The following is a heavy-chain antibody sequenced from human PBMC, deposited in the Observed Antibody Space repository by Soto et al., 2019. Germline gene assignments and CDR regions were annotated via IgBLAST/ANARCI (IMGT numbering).Heavy chain of an antibody. D-gene: IGHD1-26*01. CDR3: ARHGRSGTYYDGNDY. CDR1: AGSISSTTYY. J-gene: IGHJ4*02. V-gene: IGHV4-39*01. CDR2: IYYSGSP. Sequence: SETLSLTCIVSAGSISSTTYYWGWIRQPPGKGLEWIGSIYYSGSPSYNPSLKSRVTISVDASKDQFSLRLSSVTAADTGVYSCARHGRSGTYYDGNDYWGQGALVTVSS.